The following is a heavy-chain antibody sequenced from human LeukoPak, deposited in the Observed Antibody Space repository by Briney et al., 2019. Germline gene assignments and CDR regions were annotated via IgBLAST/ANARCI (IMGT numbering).Heavy chain of an antibody. V-gene: IGHV1-18*01. CDR2: ISAYNGDT. D-gene: IGHD3-10*01. CDR1: GYTFTIYG. J-gene: IGHJ4*02. CDR3: AREGEWFGELLPPGFVY. Sequence: ASVKVSCKASGYTFTIYGISWVRQAPGQGLGWGGWISAYNGDTNYAQTLQSRVTITTGTFTSTAYMELRSLRSDDTAVYYCAREGEWFGELLPPGFVYWGQGTLVTVSS.